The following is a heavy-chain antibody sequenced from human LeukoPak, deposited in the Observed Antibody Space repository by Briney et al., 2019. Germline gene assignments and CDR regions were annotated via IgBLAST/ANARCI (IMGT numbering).Heavy chain of an antibody. CDR1: GFTFSSYA. CDR3: AKGNYGDYLGQAFDI. J-gene: IGHJ3*02. Sequence: GGSLRLSCAASGFTFSSYAMSWVRQAPGKGLEWVSAISGSGVSTYYADSVKGRFTISRDNSKNTLYLQMNSLRAEGTAVYYCAKGNYGDYLGQAFDIWGQGTMVTVSS. D-gene: IGHD4-17*01. CDR2: ISGSGVST. V-gene: IGHV3-23*01.